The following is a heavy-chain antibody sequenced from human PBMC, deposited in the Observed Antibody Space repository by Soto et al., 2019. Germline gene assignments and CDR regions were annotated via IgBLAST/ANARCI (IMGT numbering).Heavy chain of an antibody. J-gene: IGHJ5*02. CDR2: IYYSGST. Sequence: PSETLSLTCTVSGGSISSGDYYWSWIRQPPGKGLEWIGYIYYSGSTYYNPSLKSRVTISVDTSKNQFSLKLSSVTAADTAVHYCARKYYDFWSGYYPNWFDPWGQGTQVTVSS. CDR1: GGSISSGDYY. CDR3: ARKYYDFWSGYYPNWFDP. V-gene: IGHV4-30-4*01. D-gene: IGHD3-3*01.